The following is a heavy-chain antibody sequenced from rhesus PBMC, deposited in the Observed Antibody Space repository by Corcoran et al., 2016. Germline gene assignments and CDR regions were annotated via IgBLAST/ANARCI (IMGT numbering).Heavy chain of an antibody. D-gene: IGHD1-20*01. CDR1: GFTFRGFY. CDR3: ARRAGTHYGLDS. CDR2: ISNGGGST. J-gene: IGHJ6*01. Sequence: EVQLVESGGGLAKPGGSLRLSCAAAGFTFRGFYLDWVRRAPGKGLGWVARISNGGGSTWYADSVKGRFTISRENAKNTLYLQMDSLRAEDTAVYYCARRAGTHYGLDSWGQGVVVTVSS. V-gene: IGHV3-178*01.